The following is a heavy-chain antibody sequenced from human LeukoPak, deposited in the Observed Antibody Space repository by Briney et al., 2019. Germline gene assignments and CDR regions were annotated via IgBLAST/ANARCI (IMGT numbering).Heavy chain of an antibody. V-gene: IGHV3-30*02. CDR3: ARYVTALSNWFDP. CDR1: GFTFSSYG. J-gene: IGHJ5*02. D-gene: IGHD3-10*02. Sequence: PGGSLRLSCAASGFTFSSYGMHWVRQAPGKGLEWVAFIRYDGSNKYYADSVKGRFTISRDNSKNTLYLQMNSLRAEDTAVYYCARYVTALSNWFDPWGQGTLVTVSS. CDR2: IRYDGSNK.